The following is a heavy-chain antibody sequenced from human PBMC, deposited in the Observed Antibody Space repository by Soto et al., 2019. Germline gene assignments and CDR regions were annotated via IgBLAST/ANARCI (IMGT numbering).Heavy chain of an antibody. J-gene: IGHJ4*02. D-gene: IGHD5-12*01. Sequence: SQTPSLTCVISGDTVSSTSAAWTWIRQSPSRGLEWVGRTYYRSKWYNDYAVSVKGRIIINSDTSKNQFSLQLNSVTPDDTAVYYCARDSSGYGPFDYWGQGTLVTVSS. CDR2: TYYRSKWYN. CDR1: GDTVSSTSAA. CDR3: ARDSSGYGPFDY. V-gene: IGHV6-1*01.